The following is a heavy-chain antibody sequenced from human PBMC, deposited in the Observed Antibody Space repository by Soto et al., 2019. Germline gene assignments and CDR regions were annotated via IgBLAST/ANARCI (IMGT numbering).Heavy chain of an antibody. Sequence: GASVKVSCKASGYTFTSYDINWVRQATGQGLEWMGWMNPNSGNTGYAQKFQGRVTMTRNTSISTAYMELRSLRSDDTAVYYCARDRSRWFGELPLNWFDPWGQGTLVTVSS. J-gene: IGHJ5*02. CDR3: ARDRSRWFGELPLNWFDP. CDR2: MNPNSGNT. V-gene: IGHV1-8*01. CDR1: GYTFTSYD. D-gene: IGHD3-10*01.